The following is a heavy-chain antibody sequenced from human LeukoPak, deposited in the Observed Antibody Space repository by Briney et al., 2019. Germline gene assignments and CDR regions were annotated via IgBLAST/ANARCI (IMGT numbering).Heavy chain of an antibody. CDR2: IVPMFGSA. Sequence: ASVNVSCKASGLTVITYAISWVRQAPGQGLEWMGGIVPMFGSAHYAQKFQDRVTITTDESTTIAYMELSSLRSEDTAVYYCASSPRIVGRLDYYYYMDVWGKGTTVTVSS. CDR3: ASSPRIVGRLDYYYYMDV. CDR1: GLTVITYA. J-gene: IGHJ6*03. V-gene: IGHV1-69*05. D-gene: IGHD6-6*01.